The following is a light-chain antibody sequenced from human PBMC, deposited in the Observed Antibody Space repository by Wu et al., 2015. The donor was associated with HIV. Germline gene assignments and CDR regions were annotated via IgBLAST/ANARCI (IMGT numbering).Light chain of an antibody. Sequence: EIVLTQSPGTLSLSAGERATLSCTASQSVSSNYLVWYQQKPGRAPRLLIYATSNRATDIPDRFNGSGSGTDFTLTISRLEPEDFAVYYCQYYGSSPYSFGQGTKLEIK. J-gene: IGKJ2*03. V-gene: IGKV3-20*01. CDR1: QSVSSNY. CDR3: QYYGSSPYS. CDR2: ATS.